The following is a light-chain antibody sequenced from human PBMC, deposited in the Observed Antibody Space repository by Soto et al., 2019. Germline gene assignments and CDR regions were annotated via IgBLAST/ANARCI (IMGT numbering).Light chain of an antibody. CDR1: QYVNTR. V-gene: IGKV3-11*02. CDR2: QTA. CDR3: HQRQSCPRT. J-gene: IGKJ1*01. Sequence: EIVLTQSPATLSSFPGDRVTLSCRASQYVNTRLSSYQHRPRHAPSRLIYQTAISAAGIPARWSTSSSGREFILTTIDVQPEDFVLDYCHQRQSCPRTFGQGTKVDIK.